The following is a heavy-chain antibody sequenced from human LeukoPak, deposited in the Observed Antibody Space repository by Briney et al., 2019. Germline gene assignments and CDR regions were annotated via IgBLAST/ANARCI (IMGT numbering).Heavy chain of an antibody. Sequence: ASVKVSCKASGYTFTSYYMHWVRQAPGQGLEWMGIINPSGGSTSYAQKLQGRVTMTTDTSTSTAYMELRSLRSDDTAVYYCARPYGSGSYLHYYYYMDVWGKGTTVTVSS. CDR2: INPSGGST. CDR3: ARPYGSGSYLHYYYYMDV. D-gene: IGHD3-10*01. CDR1: GYTFTSYY. J-gene: IGHJ6*03. V-gene: IGHV1-46*01.